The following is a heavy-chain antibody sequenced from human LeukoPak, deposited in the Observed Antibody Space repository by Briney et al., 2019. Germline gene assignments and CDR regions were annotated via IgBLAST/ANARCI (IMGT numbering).Heavy chain of an antibody. CDR2: MSHDGSNK. V-gene: IGHV3-30*18. CDR3: AKLDSSGWSRPFDY. Sequence: GRSLRLSCAASGFTFSSYAMHWVRQAPGKGLEWMAVMSHDGSNKYYGDSVKGRFTISRDNSKNTLYLQMNSLRAEDTAVYYCAKLDSSGWSRPFDYWGQGTLVTVSS. J-gene: IGHJ4*02. D-gene: IGHD6-19*01. CDR1: GFTFSSYA.